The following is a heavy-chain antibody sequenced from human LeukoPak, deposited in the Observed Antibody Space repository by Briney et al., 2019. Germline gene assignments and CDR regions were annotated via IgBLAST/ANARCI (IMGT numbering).Heavy chain of an antibody. V-gene: IGHV1-46*01. CDR2: INPSGGST. CDR1: GYTFTSYY. CDR3: ARGYCSSTSCYKGSDWFDP. J-gene: IGHJ5*02. D-gene: IGHD2-2*02. Sequence: ASVKVSCKASGYTFTSYYMHWVRQAPGQGLEWMGIINPSGGSTSYARKFQGRVTMTRDMSTSTVYMELSSLRSEDTAVYYCARGYCSSTSCYKGSDWFDPWGQGTLVTVSS.